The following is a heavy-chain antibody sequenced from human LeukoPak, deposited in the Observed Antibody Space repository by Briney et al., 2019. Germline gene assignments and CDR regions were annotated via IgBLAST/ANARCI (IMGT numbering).Heavy chain of an antibody. J-gene: IGHJ4*02. CDR3: AKAGWELLGSFDY. CDR1: GFTFSSYS. D-gene: IGHD1-26*01. Sequence: PGGSLRLSCAASGFTFSSYSMNWVRQAPGKGLEWVSSISSSSSYIYYADSVKGRFTISRDNAKNSLYLQMNSLRAEDTAVYYCAKAGWELLGSFDYWGQGTLVTVSS. CDR2: ISSSSSYI. V-gene: IGHV3-21*01.